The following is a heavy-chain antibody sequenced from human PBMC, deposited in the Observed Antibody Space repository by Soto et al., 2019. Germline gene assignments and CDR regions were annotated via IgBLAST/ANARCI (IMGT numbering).Heavy chain of an antibody. CDR3: ARAGPWYCSSTSCYFSWFDP. CDR2: INPSGGST. J-gene: IGHJ5*02. Sequence: GASVKVSCKASGYTFTSYYMHWVRQAPGQGLEWMGIINPSGGSTSYAQKFQGRVTMTRDTSTSTVYMELSSLRSEDTAVYYCARAGPWYCSSTSCYFSWFDPWGQGTLVTVSS. V-gene: IGHV1-46*03. D-gene: IGHD2-2*01. CDR1: GYTFTSYY.